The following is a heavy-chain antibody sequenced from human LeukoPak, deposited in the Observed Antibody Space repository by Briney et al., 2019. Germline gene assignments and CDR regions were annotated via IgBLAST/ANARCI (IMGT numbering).Heavy chain of an antibody. Sequence: SETLSLTCTVSGGSINNSYWNWIRQPPGKGLEWIGYIHYSGTTDYNPSLKSRVTISIDTSKNQFSLNLSSMTAADTAVYYCARSNAFDVWGQGTMVTVSS. CDR3: ARSNAFDV. CDR1: GGSINNSY. V-gene: IGHV4-59*01. CDR2: IHYSGTT. J-gene: IGHJ3*01.